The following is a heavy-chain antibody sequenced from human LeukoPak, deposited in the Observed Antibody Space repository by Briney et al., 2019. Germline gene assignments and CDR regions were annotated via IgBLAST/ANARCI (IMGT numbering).Heavy chain of an antibody. CDR2: ISRSSGII. V-gene: IGHV3-9*01. Sequence: GGSLRLSCTASGFTFDDYAMHWVRQAPGKGLEWVSGISRSSGIIDYADSVKGRFTIPRDNAKNSLYLQMNSLRVEDTALYYCAKDLAVDYYGMDVWGQGTTVTVSS. CDR3: AKDLAVDYYGMDV. CDR1: GFTFDDYA. J-gene: IGHJ6*02.